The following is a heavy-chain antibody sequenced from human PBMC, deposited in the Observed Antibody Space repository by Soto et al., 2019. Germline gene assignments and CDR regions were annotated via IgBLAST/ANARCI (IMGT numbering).Heavy chain of an antibody. Sequence: QLQLQESGPGLVKPSETLSLTCTVSGGSISSSSYYWGWIRQPPGKGLEWIGSIYYSGSTYYNPSLKSRVXXXVXTSKNQFSLKLSSVTAADTAVYYCARSMTTVVTLDYWGQGTLVTVSS. J-gene: IGHJ4*02. CDR1: GGSISSSSYY. CDR2: IYYSGST. CDR3: ARSMTTVVTLDY. V-gene: IGHV4-39*01. D-gene: IGHD4-17*01.